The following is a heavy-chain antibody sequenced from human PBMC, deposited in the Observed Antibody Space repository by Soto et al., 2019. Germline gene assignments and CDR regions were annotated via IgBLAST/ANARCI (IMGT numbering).Heavy chain of an antibody. CDR1: GYTFTGYY. J-gene: IGHJ4*02. D-gene: IGHD3-3*01. CDR3: AREPRSTDFWSGYYIYYFDY. Sequence: ASVEVSCKXSGYTFTGYYMHWVRQAPGQGLEWMGWINPNSGGTNYAQKFQGWVTMTRDTSISTAYMELSRLRSDDTAVYYCAREPRSTDFWSGYYIYYFDYWGQGTLVTVSS. V-gene: IGHV1-2*04. CDR2: INPNSGGT.